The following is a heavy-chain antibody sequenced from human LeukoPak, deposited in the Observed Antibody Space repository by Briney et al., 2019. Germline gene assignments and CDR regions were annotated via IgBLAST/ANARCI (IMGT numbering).Heavy chain of an antibody. V-gene: IGHV5-51*01. CDR1: GYTFTTHW. J-gene: IGHJ4*02. CDR3: ARSASEQWLIRSGAFDD. CDR2: IYPGDSDT. D-gene: IGHD6-19*01. Sequence: GESLKISCQGSGYTFTTHWIGGGRQLPGKGVEWMGIIYPGDSDTRYRQSFQGQVTISVDKSIRNAELQWSSLSASDTATYYFARSASEQWLIRSGAFDDWRQGTLVTVSS.